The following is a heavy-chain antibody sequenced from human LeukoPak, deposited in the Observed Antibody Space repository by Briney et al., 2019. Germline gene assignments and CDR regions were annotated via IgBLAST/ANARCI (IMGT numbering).Heavy chain of an antibody. CDR1: GFTFSSYW. J-gene: IGHJ4*02. CDR3: AKDSPFYDILTGYYRGFFDY. D-gene: IGHD3-9*01. CDR2: INSDGSST. V-gene: IGHV3-74*01. Sequence: PGGSLRLSCAASGFTFSSYWMHWVRQAPGKGLVWVSRINSDGSSTSYADSVKGRFTISRDNSKNTLYLQMNSLRAEDTAVYYCAKDSPFYDILTGYYRGFFDYWGQGTLVTVSS.